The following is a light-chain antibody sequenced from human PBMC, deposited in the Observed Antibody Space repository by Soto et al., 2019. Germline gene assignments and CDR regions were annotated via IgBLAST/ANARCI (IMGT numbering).Light chain of an antibody. CDR2: GAS. Sequence: EIVLTQSPGTLSLSPGERATLSCRASQSVTKSLAWYQQKPGQAPRLLIYGASSRATGIPDRFSGSGSGTDFTLTISRLEPEDFAVYYCLQYGGSPRTFGQGTKVE. V-gene: IGKV3-20*01. CDR1: QSVTKS. J-gene: IGKJ1*01. CDR3: LQYGGSPRT.